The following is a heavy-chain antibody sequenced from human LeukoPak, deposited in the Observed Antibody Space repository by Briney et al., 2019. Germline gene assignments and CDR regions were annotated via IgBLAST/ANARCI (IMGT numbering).Heavy chain of an antibody. Sequence: PGRSLRLSCAASGFTFSSYAMHWVRQAPGKGLEWVAVISYDGSNKYYADSVKGRFTISRDNSKNTLYLQMNSLRAEDTAVYYCARKDGGQRDYYYYGMDVWGQGTTVTVSS. CDR1: GFTFSSYA. CDR2: ISYDGSNK. V-gene: IGHV3-30*04. J-gene: IGHJ6*02. D-gene: IGHD5-24*01. CDR3: ARKDGGQRDYYYYGMDV.